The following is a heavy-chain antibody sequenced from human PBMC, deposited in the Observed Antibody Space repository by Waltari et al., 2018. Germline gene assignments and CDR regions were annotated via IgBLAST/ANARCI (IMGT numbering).Heavy chain of an antibody. V-gene: IGHV4-38-2*01. CDR1: GYSISSGYY. D-gene: IGHD3-16*01. CDR2: IYHSGST. J-gene: IGHJ4*02. Sequence: QVQLPESGPGLVKPSETLSLTCAVSGYSISSGYYWGWIRQPPGKGLEWLGNIYHSGSTYYNPSLKSRVTISVDTSKNQFSLKLSSVTAADTAVYYCARHVYTTLDYWGQGTLVTVSS. CDR3: ARHVYTTLDY.